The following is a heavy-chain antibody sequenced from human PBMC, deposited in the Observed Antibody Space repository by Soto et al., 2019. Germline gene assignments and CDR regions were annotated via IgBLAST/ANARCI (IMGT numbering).Heavy chain of an antibody. D-gene: IGHD6-13*01. J-gene: IGHJ4*02. V-gene: IGHV3-30*18. CDR1: GFTFNNYG. Sequence: QVQLVESGGGVVQPGRSLRLSCVASGFTFNNYGMHWVRQAPGKGLEWVAVISYDPRIKYYADSVKGRFTISRDNSKNTLYLEMHSLRAEDTALYYCAKELSAAGLFDYWGQGTLVTVSS. CDR3: AKELSAAGLFDY. CDR2: ISYDPRIK.